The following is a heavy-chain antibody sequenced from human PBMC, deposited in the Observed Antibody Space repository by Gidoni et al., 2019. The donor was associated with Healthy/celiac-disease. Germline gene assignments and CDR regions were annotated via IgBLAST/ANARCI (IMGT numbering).Heavy chain of an antibody. V-gene: IGHV4-31*03. D-gene: IGHD6-6*01. CDR1: CVSISSGGYY. Sequence: QVQLQESGPVLLKPSQTLSITCPVACVSISSGGYYWSWIRQHPGKGLEWIGYIYYSGSTYYNPSLKSRVTISVESLKNQFSLKLSSGTAADTAVYYCARGEIAARPVRLLFLMDVWGKGTTVTVSS. J-gene: IGHJ6*04. CDR3: ARGEIAARPVRLLFLMDV. CDR2: IYYSGST.